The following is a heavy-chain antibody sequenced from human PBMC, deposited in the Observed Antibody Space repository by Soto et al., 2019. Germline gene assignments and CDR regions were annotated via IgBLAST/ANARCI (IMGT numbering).Heavy chain of an antibody. CDR3: ATYYYDSSGQGLDAFDI. Sequence: TGGSLRLSCAASGFTFSSYGMHWVRQAPGKGLEWVAVIWYDGSNKYYADSVKGRFTISRDNSKNTLYLQMNSLRAEDTAVYYCATYYYDSSGQGLDAFDIWGQGTMVTVSS. V-gene: IGHV3-33*01. J-gene: IGHJ3*02. CDR1: GFTFSSYG. CDR2: IWYDGSNK. D-gene: IGHD3-22*01.